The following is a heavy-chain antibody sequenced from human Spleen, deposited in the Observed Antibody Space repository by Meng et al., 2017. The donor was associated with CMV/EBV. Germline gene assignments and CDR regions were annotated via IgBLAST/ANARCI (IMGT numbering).Heavy chain of an antibody. Sequence: GGSLRLSCAASGFTFSSYEMNRVRQAPGKGLEWVSFISNGGSAIFYADSVKGRFTISRDNAKNSLYLQMNSLTAEDTAVYYCARAGSGYYFYFDYWGQGTLVTVSS. CDR2: ISNGGSAI. J-gene: IGHJ4*02. CDR3: ARAGSGYYFYFDY. V-gene: IGHV3-48*03. D-gene: IGHD3-3*01. CDR1: GFTFSSYE.